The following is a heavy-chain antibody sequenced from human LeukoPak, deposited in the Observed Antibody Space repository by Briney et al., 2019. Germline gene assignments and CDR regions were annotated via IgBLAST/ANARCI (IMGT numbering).Heavy chain of an antibody. V-gene: IGHV4-39*01. CDR1: GGSISSSSYY. J-gene: IGHJ6*03. CDR3: ARIPYYMDV. CDR2: IYYSGST. Sequence: SETLSLTCTVSGGSISSSSYYWGWIRQPPGKGLEWIGSIYYSGSTYHNPSLKSRVTISVDTSKNQFSLKLSSVTAADTAVYYCARIPYYMDVWGKGTTVTVSS.